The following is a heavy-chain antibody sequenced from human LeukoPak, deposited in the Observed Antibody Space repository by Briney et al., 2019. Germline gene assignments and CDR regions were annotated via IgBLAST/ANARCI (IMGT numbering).Heavy chain of an antibody. Sequence: SQTLSLTCTVSGGSISSGSYYWSWIRRPPGKGLEWIGYIYYSGSTNYNPSLKSRVTISVDTSKNQFSLKLSSVTAADTAVYYCARECSAGSCYFDYWGQGTLVTVSS. J-gene: IGHJ4*02. CDR3: ARECSAGSCYFDY. V-gene: IGHV4-61*01. CDR1: GGSISSGSYY. D-gene: IGHD2-15*01. CDR2: IYYSGST.